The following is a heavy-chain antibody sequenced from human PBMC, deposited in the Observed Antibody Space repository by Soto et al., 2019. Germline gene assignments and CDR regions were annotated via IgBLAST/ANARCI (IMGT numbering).Heavy chain of an antibody. CDR3: ARATVALYDILTGNRDYYYYYYMDV. Sequence: SETLSLTCAVYGGSFSGYYWSWIRQPPGKGLEWIGEINHSGSTNYNPSLKSRVTISVDTSKNQFSLKLSSVTAADTAVYYCARATVALYDILTGNRDYYYYYYMDVWGKGTTVTVSS. CDR2: INHSGST. J-gene: IGHJ6*03. D-gene: IGHD3-9*01. CDR1: GGSFSGYY. V-gene: IGHV4-34*01.